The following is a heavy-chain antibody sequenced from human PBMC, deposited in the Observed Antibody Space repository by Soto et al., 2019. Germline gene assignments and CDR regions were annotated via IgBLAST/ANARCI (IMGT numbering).Heavy chain of an antibody. D-gene: IGHD6-13*01. CDR1: GFTFSSCA. J-gene: IGHJ6*02. Sequence: GGSLRLSCAASGFTFSSCAMGWVRQAPGKGLEWVSAIYSGGTTYYADSLKGRFAISRDNSKNTLYLQMNSLRAEDTAVYYCAGLKSSTWLGNYYYGMDVWGQGTTVTVSS. CDR2: IYSGGTT. V-gene: IGHV3-66*01. CDR3: AGLKSSTWLGNYYYGMDV.